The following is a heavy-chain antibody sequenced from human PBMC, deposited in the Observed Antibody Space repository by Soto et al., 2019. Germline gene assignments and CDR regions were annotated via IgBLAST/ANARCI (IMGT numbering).Heavy chain of an antibody. D-gene: IGHD3-3*01. V-gene: IGHV4-30-2*01. Sequence: SETLSLTCAVSGGSVSSGGYSWSWIRQPPGKGLEWIGYIYHSGSTYYNPSLKSRVTISVDRSKNQFSLKLSSVTAADTAVYYCARVRFLEWSLYFDYWGQGTLVTVSS. J-gene: IGHJ4*02. CDR1: GGSVSSGGYS. CDR3: ARVRFLEWSLYFDY. CDR2: IYHSGST.